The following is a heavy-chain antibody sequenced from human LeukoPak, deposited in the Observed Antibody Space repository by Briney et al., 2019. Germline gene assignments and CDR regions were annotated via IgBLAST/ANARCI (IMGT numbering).Heavy chain of an antibody. CDR1: GFTFSSYS. CDR3: ARDRDRDGDFDY. Sequence: GGSLRLSCAASGFTFSSYSMNWVRQAPGKGLEWVSSISSSSSYIYYADSVKGRFTISRDNAKNSLYLQMNSLRAEDTAVYYCARDRDRDGDFDYWAQGTLVTVSS. D-gene: IGHD5-24*01. V-gene: IGHV3-21*01. CDR2: ISSSSSYI. J-gene: IGHJ4*02.